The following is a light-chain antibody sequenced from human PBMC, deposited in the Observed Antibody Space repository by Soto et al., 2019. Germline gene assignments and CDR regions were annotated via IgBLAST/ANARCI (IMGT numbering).Light chain of an antibody. CDR3: SSYTSSNTLI. J-gene: IGLJ2*01. V-gene: IGLV2-14*01. CDR2: EVT. Sequence: VLTQPASVSGSPGQSITISRTGTSSDVGGYNYVSWYQQYPGKAPQVMIYEVTNRPSGASNRFSGSKSGNTASLTISGLQAEDEADYYCSSYTSSNTLIFGGGTKSPS. CDR1: SSDVGGYNY.